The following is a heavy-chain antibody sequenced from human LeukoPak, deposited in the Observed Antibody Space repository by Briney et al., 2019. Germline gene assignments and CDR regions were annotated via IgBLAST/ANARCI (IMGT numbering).Heavy chain of an antibody. Sequence: ASVKVSCKASGYTFTSYDINWVRQATGQGLEWMGWMNPNSGNTGYAQKFQGRVTMTRNTSISTAYLQWSSLKASDTAMYYCARSRGYSYGEDNWFDPWGQGTLVTVSS. J-gene: IGHJ5*02. V-gene: IGHV1-8*01. CDR2: MNPNSGNT. CDR1: GYTFTSYD. D-gene: IGHD5-18*01. CDR3: ARSRGYSYGEDNWFDP.